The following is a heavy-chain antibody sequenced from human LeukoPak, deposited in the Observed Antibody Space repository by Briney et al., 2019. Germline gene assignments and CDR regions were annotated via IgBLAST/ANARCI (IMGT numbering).Heavy chain of an antibody. CDR2: IYPGDSDT. CDR3: ARCTSPSSKFQSGYYYMDV. D-gene: IGHD6-6*01. Sequence: GESLKISCKASGYSFTDYWIGWVRQMPGKGLEWMGIIYPGDSDTRYSLSFQGQVTISADKSISTAYLQWSSLKASDTAMYYCARCTSPSSKFQSGYYYMDVWGKGPTVTVSS. J-gene: IGHJ6*03. V-gene: IGHV5-51*01. CDR1: GYSFTDYW.